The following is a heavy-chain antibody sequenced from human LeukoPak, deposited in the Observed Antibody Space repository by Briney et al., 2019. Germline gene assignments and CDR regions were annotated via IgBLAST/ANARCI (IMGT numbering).Heavy chain of an antibody. V-gene: IGHV3-15*01. J-gene: IGHJ4*02. CDR2: IKSEADGGAS. D-gene: IGHD3-16*01. CDR1: GFTFSTYW. CDR3: CTPSGATALSPSFGL. Sequence: PGGSLRLSCAASGFTFSTYWMSWVRQAPGKGLEWVGRIKSEADGGASDYATAVKGSFIISRNDSDNTLYLQMNSLKIEDTAMYYCCTPSGATALSPSFGLWGQGTLVTVSS.